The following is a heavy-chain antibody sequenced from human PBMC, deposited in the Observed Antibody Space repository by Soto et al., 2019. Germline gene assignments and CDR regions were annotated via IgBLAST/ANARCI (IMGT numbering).Heavy chain of an antibody. Sequence: EVQLVESGGGLVQPGGSLRLSFAASGFTFSSYAMHWVRQAPGKGLEYVSVITSNGGNTDYASSVKGRFTISRDNSKNTLYRQMGSLRAEDMAVYYCARRIPFGYGMDVWGQGTTVTVSS. CDR1: GFTFSSYA. D-gene: IGHD2-21*01. J-gene: IGHJ6*02. CDR3: ARRIPFGYGMDV. CDR2: ITSNGGNT. V-gene: IGHV3-64*01.